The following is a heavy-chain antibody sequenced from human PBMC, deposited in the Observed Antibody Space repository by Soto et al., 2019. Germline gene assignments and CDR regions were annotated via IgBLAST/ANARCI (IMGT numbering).Heavy chain of an antibody. J-gene: IGHJ6*03. V-gene: IGHV3-64*01. CDR1: GFTFRNYE. CDR2: ISNNGAHT. Sequence: EAQLVESGGGLVQPGGSLRLSCAASGFTFRNYEMHWVRQAPGKGLEYVSGISNNGAHTDYAKSVKGRFTNSRDNSENTLYIQMGSLRAEDMALYYCARRGYGSRWPNVYMDVWGKGTTVTVSS. CDR3: ARRGYGSRWPNVYMDV. D-gene: IGHD6-13*01.